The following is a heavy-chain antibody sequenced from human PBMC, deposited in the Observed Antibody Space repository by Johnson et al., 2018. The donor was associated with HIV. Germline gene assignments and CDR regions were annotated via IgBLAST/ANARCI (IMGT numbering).Heavy chain of an antibody. V-gene: IGHV3-43D*03. CDR2: LSWAGGST. D-gene: IGHD2-8*02. J-gene: IGHJ3*02. CDR3: AKDMRGLVSTGGVVGAFDI. Sequence: VESGGGLVQPGGSLRLSCAASGFTVSSNYMSWVRQAPGKGLEWVSLLSWAGGSTYYADSVQGRFTISRDNSKNSLYLQMNSLRAEDTALYYCAKDMRGLVSTGGVVGAFDIWGQGTMVTVSS. CDR1: GFTVSSNY.